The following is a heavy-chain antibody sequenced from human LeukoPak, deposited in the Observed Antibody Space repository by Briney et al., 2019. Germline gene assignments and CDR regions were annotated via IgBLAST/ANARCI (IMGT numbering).Heavy chain of an antibody. CDR3: AKEAGPHSPDAFDI. CDR1: GFTFSSYA. V-gene: IGHV3-23*01. Sequence: TGGSLRLSCAASGFTFSSYAMSWVRQAPGKGLEWVSAVSISGDFPYYADSVKGRFTISRDNSKNTVYLQMNSLRAEDTAVYYCAKEAGPHSPDAFDIWGQGTMVTVSS. J-gene: IGHJ3*02. CDR2: VSISGDFP. D-gene: IGHD1-14*01.